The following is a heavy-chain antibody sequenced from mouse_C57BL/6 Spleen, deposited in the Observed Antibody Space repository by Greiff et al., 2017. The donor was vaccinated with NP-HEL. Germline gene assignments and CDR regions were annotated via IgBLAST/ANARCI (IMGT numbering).Heavy chain of an antibody. CDR1: GFTFSSYA. CDR3: TRERNDGYDD. CDR2: ISSGGDYI. V-gene: IGHV5-9-1*02. Sequence: DVQLVESGEGLVKPGGSLKLSCAASGFTFSSYAMSWVRQTPEKRLEWVAYISSGGDYIYYADTVKGRFTISRDNARNTLYLQMSSLKSEDTAMYYCTRERNDGYDDWGQGTLVTVSA. J-gene: IGHJ3*01. D-gene: IGHD2-2*01.